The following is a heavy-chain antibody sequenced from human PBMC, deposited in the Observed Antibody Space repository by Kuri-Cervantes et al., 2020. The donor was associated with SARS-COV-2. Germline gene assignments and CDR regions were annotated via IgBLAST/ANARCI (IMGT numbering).Heavy chain of an antibody. J-gene: IGHJ3*02. Sequence: ASVKVSCQDCGYSFTRYYMHWLRQAPGQGREWMGWINPNSCDTNYAQKPQGWVTMTRDTSISTVYMELGRLRSDDTAVYYCARWTPFRRLLVSSRGGAFDIWGQGTMVTVSS. CDR3: ARWTPFRRLLVSSRGGAFDI. CDR2: INPNSCDT. V-gene: IGHV1-2*04. CDR1: GYSFTRYY. D-gene: IGHD6-25*01.